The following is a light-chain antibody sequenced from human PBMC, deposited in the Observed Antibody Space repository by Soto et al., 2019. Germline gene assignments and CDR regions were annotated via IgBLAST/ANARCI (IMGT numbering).Light chain of an antibody. CDR2: DAS. J-gene: IGKJ3*01. V-gene: IGKV1D-13*01. CDR3: QRFSDYQFT. CDR1: QAISDA. Sequence: QLTQSPSSLAASVGDRVTITCRASQAISDALAWYQQRPGKAPKLLIYDASSLQGAVPSRFSGGGAGTDFTLTISSLQPEDSATYYCQRFSDYQFTFGPGTKVDIK.